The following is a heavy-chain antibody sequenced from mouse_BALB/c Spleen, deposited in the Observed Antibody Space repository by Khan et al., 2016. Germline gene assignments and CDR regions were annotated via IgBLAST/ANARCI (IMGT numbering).Heavy chain of an antibody. D-gene: IGHD2-1*01. CDR3: ARRGGNYEGFAY. Sequence: QIQLVQSGPELKKPGETVKISCKASGYTFTNYGMNWVKQAPGKGLKWMVWINTNPGDPTYAEEFKGRFAFSLETSASTAYLLFNNLKNEDMATYFCARRGGNYEGFAYWGQGTMVTVSA. J-gene: IGHJ3*01. CDR1: GYTFTNYG. V-gene: IGHV9-3*02. CDR2: INTNPGDP.